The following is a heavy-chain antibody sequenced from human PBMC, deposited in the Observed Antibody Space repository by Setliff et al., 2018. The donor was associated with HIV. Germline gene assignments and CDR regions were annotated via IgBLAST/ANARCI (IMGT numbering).Heavy chain of an antibody. D-gene: IGHD3-10*01. V-gene: IGHV1-69*06. CDR2: IIPLFETP. CDR3: VRGGVRGTEYVYLDF. Sequence: GASVKVSCKSSGGSFSTYAINWVRQAPGQGLEWMGNIIPLFETPDAAPRFRGRATITADKSTSTAYMELSSLTYDDTAVYYCVRGGVRGTEYVYLDFWGQGTLVTVSS. CDR1: GGSFSTYA. J-gene: IGHJ4*02.